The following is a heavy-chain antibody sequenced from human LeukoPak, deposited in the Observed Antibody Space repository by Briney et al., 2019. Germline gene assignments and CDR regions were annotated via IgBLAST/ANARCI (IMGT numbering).Heavy chain of an antibody. D-gene: IGHD3-10*01. J-gene: IGHJ3*02. V-gene: IGHV3-33*01. Sequence: PGGSLRLSCAASGFTFSNYGMHWVRQVPGKGLEWVAAIRFDGIKKYYADSVKGRLTISRDNSKNTLYLQVNSLRAEDTAVYYCARGFRRGPDDAFDIWGQGTMVTVSS. CDR1: GFTFSNYG. CDR2: IRFDGIKK. CDR3: ARGFRRGPDDAFDI.